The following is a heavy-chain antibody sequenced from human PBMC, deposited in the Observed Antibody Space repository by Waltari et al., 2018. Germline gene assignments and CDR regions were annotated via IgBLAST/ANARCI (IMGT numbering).Heavy chain of an antibody. J-gene: IGHJ2*01. Sequence: QVQLQESGPGLVKPSETLSLTCTVSGGSISSYYWSWIRQPPGKGLEWIGYIYYSGCTNYIPSLKSRVTISVDTSKNQFSLKLSSVTAADTAVYYCASVPYYYDSSGYYERWYFDLWGRGTLVTVSS. D-gene: IGHD3-22*01. CDR3: ASVPYYYDSSGYYERWYFDL. V-gene: IGHV4-59*01. CDR1: GGSISSYY. CDR2: IYYSGCT.